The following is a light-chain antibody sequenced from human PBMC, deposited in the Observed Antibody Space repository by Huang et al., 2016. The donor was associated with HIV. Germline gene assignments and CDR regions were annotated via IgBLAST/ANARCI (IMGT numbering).Light chain of an antibody. CDR3: HQYYATGT. V-gene: IGKV4-1*01. Sequence: DIVMTQSPDSLAVSLGERATNNCKSSQSLLYSSNNKNYLAWYQQKPGQPPKLLIYWASTRESGVPDRFSGSGSETDFTLTISSLQAEDVAVYYCHQYYATGTFGQGTKVEI. CDR2: WAS. J-gene: IGKJ1*01. CDR1: QSLLYSSNNKNY.